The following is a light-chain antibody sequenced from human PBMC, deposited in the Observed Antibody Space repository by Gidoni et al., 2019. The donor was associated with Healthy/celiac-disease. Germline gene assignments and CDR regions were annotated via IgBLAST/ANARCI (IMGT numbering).Light chain of an antibody. CDR2: AAS. V-gene: IGKV1-39*01. Sequence: DIQMTQSPSSLSASVGDRVTITCRASQSISSYLNWYQQKPGKAPKLLNYAASSLQSGVPSRFSGSGSGTDFTLTISSLQPEDFATYYCQQSYSTLLTFGGGTKVEIK. J-gene: IGKJ4*01. CDR3: QQSYSTLLT. CDR1: QSISSY.